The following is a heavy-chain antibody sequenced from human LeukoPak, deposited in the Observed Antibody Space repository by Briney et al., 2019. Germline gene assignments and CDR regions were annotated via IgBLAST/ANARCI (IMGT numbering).Heavy chain of an antibody. CDR2: IYYSGST. V-gene: IGHV4-39*07. D-gene: IGHD6-13*01. J-gene: IGHJ4*02. Sequence: PSETLSLTCTVSGGSISSYYWGWIRQTPGKGLEWIGSIYYSGSTYYNPSLKSRVTISVDTSKNQFSLKLSSVTAADTAVYYCARDPVGQQLASDYWGQGTLVTVSS. CDR1: GGSISSYY. CDR3: ARDPVGQQLASDY.